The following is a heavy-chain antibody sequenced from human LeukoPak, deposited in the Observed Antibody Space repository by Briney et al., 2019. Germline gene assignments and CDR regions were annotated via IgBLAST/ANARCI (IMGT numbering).Heavy chain of an antibody. CDR3: ARRPGGWSRFNFDI. CDR2: INHSGST. V-gene: IGHV4-39*07. Sequence: SQTLSLTCTVSGGSISSGSYFWNWIRQPPGKGLEWIGEINHSGSTNYNPSLKSRVTISVDTSKNQFSLKLSSVTAADTAVYYCARRPGGWSRFNFDIWGQGTMVTVSS. D-gene: IGHD6-19*01. J-gene: IGHJ3*02. CDR1: GGSISSGSYF.